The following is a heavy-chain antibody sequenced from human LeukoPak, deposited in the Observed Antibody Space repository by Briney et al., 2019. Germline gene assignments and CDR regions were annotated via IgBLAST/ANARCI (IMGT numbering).Heavy chain of an antibody. CDR3: ARAGIAARYFDY. D-gene: IGHD6-6*01. V-gene: IGHV4-59*01. Sequence: SETLSLTCTVSGGSISSYYWSWIRQPPGKGLEWIGYIYYSGSTNYNPSLKSRVTISVDTSKNQFSLKLSSMTAADTAVYYCARAGIAARYFDYWGQGTLVTVSS. CDR2: IYYSGST. CDR1: GGSISSYY. J-gene: IGHJ4*02.